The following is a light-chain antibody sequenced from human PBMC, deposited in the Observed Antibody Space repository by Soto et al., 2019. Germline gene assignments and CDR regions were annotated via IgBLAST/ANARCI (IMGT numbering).Light chain of an antibody. CDR3: QQYGSSRT. J-gene: IGKJ1*01. V-gene: IGKV3-20*01. CDR2: GAS. CDR1: QSVSSSS. Sequence: VFAQFPGTLSLTRVDSATLTYMGSQSVSSSSLAWYQLKPGQAPRLLIYGASSRATGIPDRFSGSGSGTDFTLTISRLEPEDFAVYYCQQYGSSRTFGQGTKVDIK.